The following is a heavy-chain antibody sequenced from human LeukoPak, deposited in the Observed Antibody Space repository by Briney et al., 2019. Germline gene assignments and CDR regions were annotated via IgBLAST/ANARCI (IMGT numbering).Heavy chain of an antibody. V-gene: IGHV3-7*01. CDR1: AFTFSNYW. Sequence: PGGSLRLSCAASAFTFSNYWMSWVRQAPGKGLEWVANIKQDGSVKYYVDSVKGRFTISRDNAKNSLYLQMNSLRAEDTAVYYCARDTRAAPDDWGQGTLVTVSS. CDR2: IKQDGSVK. CDR3: ARDTRAAPDD. J-gene: IGHJ4*02. D-gene: IGHD6-6*01.